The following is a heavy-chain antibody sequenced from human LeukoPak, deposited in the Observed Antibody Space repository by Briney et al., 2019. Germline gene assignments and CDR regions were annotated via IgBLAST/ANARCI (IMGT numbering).Heavy chain of an antibody. V-gene: IGHV4-31*03. D-gene: IGHD2-8*01. J-gene: IGHJ5*02. Sequence: PSQTLSLTCTVSGGSISSGGYYWSWIRQHPGKGLEWIGYIYYSGSTYYNPSLKSRVTISVDTSKNQFSLKLSSVTAADTAVYYCARGGYCTNGVCRGTYNWFDPWGQGTLVTVSS. CDR3: ARGGYCTNGVCRGTYNWFDP. CDR1: GGSISSGGYY. CDR2: IYYSGST.